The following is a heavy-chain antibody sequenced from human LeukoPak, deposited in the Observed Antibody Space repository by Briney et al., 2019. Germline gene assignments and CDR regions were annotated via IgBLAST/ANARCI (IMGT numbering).Heavy chain of an antibody. D-gene: IGHD6-6*01. J-gene: IGHJ4*02. Sequence: SETLSLTCAVSGGSISSSNWWSWVRQPPGKGLEWIGEIYHSGSTNYNPSLKSRVTISVDTSKNQFSLKLSSVTAADTAVYYCARDGSDTGSSYFDHWGQGTLVTVSS. CDR2: IYHSGST. V-gene: IGHV4-4*02. CDR1: GGSISSSNW. CDR3: ARDGSDTGSSYFDH.